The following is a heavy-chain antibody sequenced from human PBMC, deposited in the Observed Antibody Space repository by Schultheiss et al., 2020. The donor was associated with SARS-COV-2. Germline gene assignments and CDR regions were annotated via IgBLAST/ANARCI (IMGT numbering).Heavy chain of an antibody. CDR3: ARASCGGDCYHSYYYYGMDV. V-gene: IGHV4-34*01. CDR1: GGSFSGYY. D-gene: IGHD2-21*02. CDR2: IYYSGST. J-gene: IGHJ6*02. Sequence: SETLSLTCAVYGGSFSGYYWGWIRQPPGKGLEWIGSIYYSGSTNYNPSLKSRVTISVDTSKNQLSLKLSSVTAADTAVYYCARASCGGDCYHSYYYYGMDVWGQGTTVTVSS.